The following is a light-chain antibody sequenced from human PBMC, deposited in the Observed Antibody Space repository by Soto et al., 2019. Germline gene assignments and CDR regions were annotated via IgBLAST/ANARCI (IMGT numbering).Light chain of an antibody. CDR3: LQYGSSPRT. Sequence: ENVFTQAPGPLSFSPGERATLSCRASQSVSNNYLTWYQQKPGQAPRLLIYGASSRATGIPDRFSGYGSGTDFTLTISRLEPEDFAVYYCLQYGSSPRTFGQGTKVDIK. CDR2: GAS. V-gene: IGKV3-20*01. CDR1: QSVSNNY. J-gene: IGKJ1*01.